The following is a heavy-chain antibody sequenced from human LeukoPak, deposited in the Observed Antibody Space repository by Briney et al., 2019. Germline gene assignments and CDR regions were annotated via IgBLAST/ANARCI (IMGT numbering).Heavy chain of an antibody. CDR1: GYTFTSYG. CDR3: ARDYDFWSGPHENYGMDV. D-gene: IGHD3-3*01. CDR2: ISAYNGNT. J-gene: IGHJ6*02. V-gene: IGHV1-18*01. Sequence: GASVTVSCKASGYTFTSYGISWVRQDPGQGLEWMGWISAYNGNTNYAQKLQGRVTMTTDTSTSTAYMELRSLRSDDTAVYYCARDYDFWSGPHENYGMDVWGQGTTVTVSS.